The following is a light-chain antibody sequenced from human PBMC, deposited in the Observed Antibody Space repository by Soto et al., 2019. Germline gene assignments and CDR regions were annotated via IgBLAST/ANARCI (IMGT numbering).Light chain of an antibody. CDR2: DVN. J-gene: IGLJ2*01. CDR1: SSDIGAYNF. Sequence: QSTLTQPASVSRSPGQSITCTGTSSDIGAYNFVSWYQQHPGKAPKLMLYDVNIRPSGVSNRFSGSKSGNTASLTISGLQAEDEADYYCTSWTTSTTMIFGGGTKVTVL. CDR3: TSWTTSTTMI. V-gene: IGLV2-14*03.